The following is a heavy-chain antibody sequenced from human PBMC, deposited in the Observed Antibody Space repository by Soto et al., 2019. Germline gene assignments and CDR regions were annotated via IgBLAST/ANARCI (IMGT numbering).Heavy chain of an antibody. CDR2: IKQDGSEK. D-gene: IGHD3-9*01. CDR1: GFTFSSYW. Sequence: PGGSLRLSCAASGFTFSSYWMSWVRQAPGKGLEWVANIKQDGSEKYYVDSVKGRFTISRDNAKKSVSLQMSSLRAEDTALYYCARVNSATGSMHFDHWGQGTLVTVSS. V-gene: IGHV3-7*01. CDR3: ARVNSATGSMHFDH. J-gene: IGHJ4*02.